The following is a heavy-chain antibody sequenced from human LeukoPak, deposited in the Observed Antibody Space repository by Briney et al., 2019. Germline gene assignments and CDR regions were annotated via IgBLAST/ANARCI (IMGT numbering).Heavy chain of an antibody. D-gene: IGHD5-12*01. CDR3: AKGGLLVASFDY. CDR2: INPSGGST. CDR1: GYTFTSYY. J-gene: IGHJ4*02. V-gene: IGHV1-46*01. Sequence: ASVKVSCKASGYTFTSYYMHWVRQAPGQGLEWMGIINPSGGSTSYAQKFQGRVTMTRDMSTSTVYMELSSLRSEDTAVYYCAKGGLLVASFDYWGQGTLVTVSS.